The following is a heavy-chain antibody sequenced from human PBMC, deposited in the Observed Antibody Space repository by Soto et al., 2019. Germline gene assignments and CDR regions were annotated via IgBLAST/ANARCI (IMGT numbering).Heavy chain of an antibody. CDR2: ISVSDAFI. Sequence: GASLRLSCAAPGFNVGAFAVNWVRQAPGKGLEWVSGISVSDAFIYYADSVRGRFSISRDASENILYLQMNSLRVDDTALYYCTRETVAGITGLDYWGPGTLVTVSS. CDR1: GFNVGAFA. J-gene: IGHJ4*02. D-gene: IGHD1-20*01. CDR3: TRETVAGITGLDY. V-gene: IGHV3-23*01.